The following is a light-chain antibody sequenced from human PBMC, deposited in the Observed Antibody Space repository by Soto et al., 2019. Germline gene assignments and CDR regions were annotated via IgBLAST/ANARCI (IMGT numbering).Light chain of an antibody. J-gene: IGLJ1*01. CDR2: DVS. Sequence: QSALTQPASGSGSPGHSITISCTGTSSDVGGYNYVSWYQQHPGKAPKLMIYDVSNRPSGVSNRFSGSKSGNTASLTISGLQAEDEADYDCSSYTSSSTYVVGTGTKVTVL. CDR3: SSYTSSSTYV. CDR1: SSDVGGYNY. V-gene: IGLV2-14*01.